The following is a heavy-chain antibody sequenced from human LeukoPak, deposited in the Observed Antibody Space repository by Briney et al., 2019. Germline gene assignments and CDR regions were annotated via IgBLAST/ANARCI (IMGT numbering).Heavy chain of an antibody. D-gene: IGHD2/OR15-2a*01. CDR3: ARDQYGPLDP. CDR1: GGSISSYY. Sequence: SETLSLTCTVSGGSISSYYWSWIRQPPGKGLEWIGYIYYSGSTNYNPSLKSRVTISVDTSKNQFSLKLSSVTAADTAVYYCARDQYGPLDPWGQGTLVTVSS. CDR2: IYYSGST. V-gene: IGHV4-59*01. J-gene: IGHJ5*02.